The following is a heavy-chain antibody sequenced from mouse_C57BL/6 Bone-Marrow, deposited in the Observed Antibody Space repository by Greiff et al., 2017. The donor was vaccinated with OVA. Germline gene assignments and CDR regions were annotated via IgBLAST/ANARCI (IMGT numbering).Heavy chain of an antibody. CDR1: GYSITSGYY. J-gene: IGHJ1*03. Sequence: EVKLQESGPGLVKPSQSLSLTCSVTGYSITSGYYWNWIRQFPGNKLEWMGYISYDGSNNYNPSLKNRISITRDTSKNQFFLKLNSVTTEDTATYYCARAIYYDYDEGNWYFDVWGTGTTVTVSS. CDR3: ARAIYYDYDEGNWYFDV. D-gene: IGHD2-4*01. CDR2: ISYDGSN. V-gene: IGHV3-6*01.